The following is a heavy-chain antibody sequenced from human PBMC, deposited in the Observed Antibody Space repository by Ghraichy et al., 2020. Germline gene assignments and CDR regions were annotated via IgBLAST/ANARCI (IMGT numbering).Heavy chain of an antibody. CDR1: GFTVSSNY. V-gene: IGHV3-53*01. D-gene: IGHD3-22*01. CDR2: IYSGGST. CDR3: GYDSSGYYDEGCAFDI. Sequence: GESLRLSCAASGFTVSSNYMSWVRQAPGKGLEWVSVIYSGGSTYYADSVKGRFTISRDNSKNTLYLQMNSLRAEDTAVYYCGYDSSGYYDEGCAFDIWGQGTMVTVSS. J-gene: IGHJ3*02.